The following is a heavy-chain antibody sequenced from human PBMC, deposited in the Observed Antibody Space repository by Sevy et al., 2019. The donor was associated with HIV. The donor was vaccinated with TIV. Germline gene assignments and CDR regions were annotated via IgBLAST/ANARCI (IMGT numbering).Heavy chain of an antibody. D-gene: IGHD3-10*01. Sequence: GGSLRLSCAASGFTFDDYAMHWVRQAPGKGLEWVSGIRWNSGGIGCAHSVKGRFTICRDNAKNSLYLQMNSVIAEETALYYCANYSSAGLNVSGGSQWADAFDIWGQGTMVTVSS. V-gene: IGHV3-9*01. CDR3: ANYSSAGLNVSGGSQWADAFDI. CDR2: IRWNSGGI. CDR1: GFTFDDYA. J-gene: IGHJ3*02.